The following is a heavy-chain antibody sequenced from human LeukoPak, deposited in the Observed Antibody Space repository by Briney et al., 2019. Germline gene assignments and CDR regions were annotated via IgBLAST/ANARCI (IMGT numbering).Heavy chain of an antibody. D-gene: IGHD2-21*01. Sequence: SETLSLTCTFTSVDSMRNYYWTWIRQSPGKGLEWIGYIAYINNSGRTNYNPSLKSRISISIDTSKNQFSLNVTSVTAADTAVYYCARQEAGVIDYWGQGTLVTVSS. CDR3: ARQEAGVIDY. CDR1: VDSMRNYY. J-gene: IGHJ4*02. CDR2: INNSGRT. V-gene: IGHV4-59*08.